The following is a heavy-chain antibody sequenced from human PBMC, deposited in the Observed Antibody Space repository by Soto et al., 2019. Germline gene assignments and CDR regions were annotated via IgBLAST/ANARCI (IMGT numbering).Heavy chain of an antibody. V-gene: IGHV3-33*01. J-gene: IGHJ3*02. CDR1: GFTFSSYG. CDR3: VRGPYYYDSSGYWRDAFDI. CDR2: IWYDGSNK. Sequence: QVQLVESGGGVVQPGRSLRLSCAASGFTFSSYGMHWVRQAPGKGLEWVAVIWYDGSNKYYADSVKGRFTISRDNSKNTLYLQMNSLRAEDTAVYYCVRGPYYYDSSGYWRDAFDIWGQGTMVTVSS. D-gene: IGHD3-22*01.